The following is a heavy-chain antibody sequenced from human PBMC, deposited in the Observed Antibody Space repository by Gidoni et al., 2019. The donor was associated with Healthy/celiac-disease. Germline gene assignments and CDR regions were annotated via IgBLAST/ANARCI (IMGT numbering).Heavy chain of an antibody. Sequence: EVQLVQSGAEVKKPGESLKISCKGSGYSFTSYWIGWVRQMPGKGLEWMGIIYPGDSDTRYSPSFQGQVTISADKSISTAYLQWSILKASDTAMYYCATPPTIYSSSWTDAFDIWGQGTMVTVSS. CDR1: GYSFTSYW. CDR3: ATPPTIYSSSWTDAFDI. D-gene: IGHD6-13*01. J-gene: IGHJ3*02. CDR2: IYPGDSDT. V-gene: IGHV5-51*01.